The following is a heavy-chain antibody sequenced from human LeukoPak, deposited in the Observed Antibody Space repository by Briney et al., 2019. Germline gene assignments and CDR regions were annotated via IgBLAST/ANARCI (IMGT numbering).Heavy chain of an antibody. J-gene: IGHJ4*02. CDR1: GFTFDDYA. D-gene: IGHD6-19*01. Sequence: GGSLRLSCAASGFTFDDYAMSWVRQVPGKGLEWVSGINWNGGTTSYGDSVKGRFTISRDNAKNSLYLQMSSLRAEDTALYYCARGVTSGRHLGFDYWGQGTLVSVSS. V-gene: IGHV3-20*04. CDR3: ARGVTSGRHLGFDY. CDR2: INWNGGTT.